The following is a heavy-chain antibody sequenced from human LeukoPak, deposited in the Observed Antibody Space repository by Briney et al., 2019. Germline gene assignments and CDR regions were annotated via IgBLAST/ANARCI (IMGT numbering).Heavy chain of an antibody. CDR3: ARVCSGGSCLSWFDP. CDR1: GYTFTSYA. D-gene: IGHD2-15*01. V-gene: IGHV1-3*01. J-gene: IGHJ5*02. CDR2: INAGNGNT. Sequence: ASVKVSCKASGYTFTSYAMHWVRQAPGQRLEWMGWINAGNGNTKYSQKFQGRVTITADESTSTAYMELSSLRSEDTAVYYCARVCSGGSCLSWFDPWGQGTLVTVSS.